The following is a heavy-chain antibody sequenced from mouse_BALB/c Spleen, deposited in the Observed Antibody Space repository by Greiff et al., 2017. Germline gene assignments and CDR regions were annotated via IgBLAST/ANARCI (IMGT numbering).Heavy chain of an antibody. CDR3: ARDYGSSEAWFAD. CDR1: GYTFTDYA. D-gene: IGHD1-1*01. J-gene: IGHJ3*01. CDR2: ISTYYGDA. V-gene: IGHV1S137*01. Sequence: VQLQQSGAELVRPGVSVKISCKGSGYTFTDYAMHWVKQSHAKSLEWIGVISTYYGDASYNQKFKGKATMTVDKSSSTAYMELARLTSEDSAIYYCARDYGSSEAWFADWGQGTLVTVSA.